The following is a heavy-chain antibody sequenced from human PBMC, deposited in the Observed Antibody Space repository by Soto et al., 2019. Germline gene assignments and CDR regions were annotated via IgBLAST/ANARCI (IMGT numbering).Heavy chain of an antibody. J-gene: IGHJ4*02. Sequence: QRLEWMGWINGDNGDTNYAQKFQGRVTITADESTSTAYMELSSLRSEDTAVYYFASTPGLVVITGAFDYWGQGTLVTVSS. V-gene: IGHV1-69*01. D-gene: IGHD3-22*01. CDR2: INGDNGDT. CDR3: ASTPGLVVITGAFDY.